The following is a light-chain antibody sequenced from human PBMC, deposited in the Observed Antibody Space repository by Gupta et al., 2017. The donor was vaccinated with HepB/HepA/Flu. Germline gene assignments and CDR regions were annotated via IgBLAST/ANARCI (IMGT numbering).Light chain of an antibody. CDR2: AAS. CDR3: QQCYTTPRI. V-gene: IGKV1-39*01. CDR1: QRISSY. J-gene: IGKJ2*02. Sequence: DIQMTQSLSSLSASVGDRVTITCRASQRISSYLNWYQQKPGKAPKLLIYAASSFQSGVPSRFSGSGSGTDFTLTISSLQPEDFATYYCQQCYTTPRIFGQGTKLEIK.